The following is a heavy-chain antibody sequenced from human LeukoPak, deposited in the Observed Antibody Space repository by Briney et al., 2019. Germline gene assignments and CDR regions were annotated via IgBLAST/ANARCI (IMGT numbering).Heavy chain of an antibody. CDR1: GGSISSSSYY. Sequence: SETLSLTCTVSGGSISSSSYYWGWIRQPPGKGLEWIGSIYYSGSTYFNPSLKSRVTISVDTSKNQFSLKLSSVTAADTAVYYCARDLNYYGSGSYYHWGQGTLVTVSS. J-gene: IGHJ5*02. V-gene: IGHV4-39*07. D-gene: IGHD3-10*01. CDR3: ARDLNYYGSGSYYH. CDR2: IYYSGST.